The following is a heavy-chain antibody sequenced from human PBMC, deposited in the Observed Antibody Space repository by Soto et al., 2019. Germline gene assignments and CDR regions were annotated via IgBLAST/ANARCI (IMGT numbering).Heavy chain of an antibody. CDR3: ARGEQYSGRIFDD. V-gene: IGHV6-1*01. CDR1: GDSVFSNIAG. Sequence: SQTVSLTCSITGDSVFSNIAGWSWVRQSPSRGLEWLGRTYYRSKWYYEYSVSVRGRITINPDTSKNQYSLQLNSVTPEDTAVYFCARGEQYSGRIFDDWGQGTLVTVSS. CDR2: TYYRSKWYY. J-gene: IGHJ4*01. D-gene: IGHD1-26*01.